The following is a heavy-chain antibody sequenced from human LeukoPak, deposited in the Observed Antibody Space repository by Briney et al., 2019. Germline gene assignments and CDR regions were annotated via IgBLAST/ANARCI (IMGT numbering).Heavy chain of an antibody. D-gene: IGHD2-2*01. V-gene: IGHV3-23*01. CDR2: ISGGST. CDR1: GFTFSSYA. J-gene: IGHJ4*02. CDR3: AKDGRSSTPGY. Sequence: GGSLRLSCAASGFTFSSYAMSWVRQAPGKGLERVSTISGGSTYYADSVKGRFTISRDNSKNTLYLQMNSLRAEDTAVYYCAKDGRSSTPGYWGQGTLVTVSS.